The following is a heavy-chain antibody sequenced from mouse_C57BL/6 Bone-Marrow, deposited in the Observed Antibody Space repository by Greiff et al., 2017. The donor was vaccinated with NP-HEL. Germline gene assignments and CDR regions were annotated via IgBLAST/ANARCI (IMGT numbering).Heavy chain of an antibody. CDR3: ARHDYDVRYAMDY. CDR1: GYTFTSYW. V-gene: IGHV1-55*01. J-gene: IGHJ4*01. D-gene: IGHD2-4*01. Sequence: QVQLQQSGAELVKPGASVKMSCKASGYTFTSYWITWVKQRPGQGLEWIGDIYPGSGSTNYNEKFKSKATLTVDTSSSTAYMQLSSLTSEDSAVYYCARHDYDVRYAMDYWGQGTSVTVSS. CDR2: IYPGSGST.